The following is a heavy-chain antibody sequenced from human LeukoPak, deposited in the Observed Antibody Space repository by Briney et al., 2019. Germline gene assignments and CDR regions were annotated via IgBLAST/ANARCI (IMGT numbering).Heavy chain of an antibody. J-gene: IGHJ4*02. CDR1: GGSISSSNW. Sequence: SETLSLTCAVSGGSISSSNWWSWVRQPPGKRLEWIGEIYHSGSTNYNPSLKSRVTISVDKSKNQFPLKLSSVTAADTAVYYCAGRITIFGDHPKDFDYWGQGTLVTVSS. D-gene: IGHD3-3*01. V-gene: IGHV4-4*02. CDR2: IYHSGST. CDR3: AGRITIFGDHPKDFDY.